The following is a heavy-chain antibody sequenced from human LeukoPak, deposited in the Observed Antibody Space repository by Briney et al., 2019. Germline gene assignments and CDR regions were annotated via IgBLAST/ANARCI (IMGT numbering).Heavy chain of an antibody. J-gene: IGHJ5*02. CDR3: ARGYFDWFLYWFGP. D-gene: IGHD3-9*01. Sequence: SETLSLTYAVSGSSISSGCYWGWIRQPPGKGLEWIGSIYHSGSTYYNPSLKSRVTISVDTSKNQFSLKLSSVTAAGTAVYYCARGYFDWFLYWFGPGGRDTLVTVSS. V-gene: IGHV4-38-2*01. CDR2: IYHSGST. CDR1: GSSISSGCY.